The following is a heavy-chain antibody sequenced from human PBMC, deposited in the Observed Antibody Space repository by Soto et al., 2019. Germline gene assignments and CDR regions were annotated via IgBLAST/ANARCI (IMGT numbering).Heavy chain of an antibody. CDR1: RVAFSKFI. CDR2: IIPVCGTA. Sequence: QAQLEQSGGEVKKPGSSVKVSCKASRVAFSKFIVTWVRQAPGVGLEWVGGIIPVCGTANYAQKFQGRVTITADESTSTSYREVNNLRSEDTAVYYCAKVRYSSPMGYYYGMDVWGQGTTVTVSS. D-gene: IGHD2-2*01. V-gene: IGHV1-69*01. CDR3: AKVRYSSPMGYYYGMDV. J-gene: IGHJ6*02.